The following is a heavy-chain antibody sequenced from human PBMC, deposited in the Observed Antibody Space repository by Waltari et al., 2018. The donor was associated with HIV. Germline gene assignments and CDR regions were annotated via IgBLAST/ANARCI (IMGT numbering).Heavy chain of an antibody. CDR2: IWYDGSNK. CDR3: ARDGGIVVVVAANYYGMDV. D-gene: IGHD2-15*01. Sequence: QVQLVESGGGVVQPGRSLRLSCAASGFTFSSYGMHWVRQAPGQGLEWVAVIWYDGSNKYYADSVKGRFTISRDNSKNTLYLQMNSLRAEDTAVYYCARDGGIVVVVAANYYGMDVWGQGTTVTVSS. J-gene: IGHJ6*02. CDR1: GFTFSSYG. V-gene: IGHV3-33*01.